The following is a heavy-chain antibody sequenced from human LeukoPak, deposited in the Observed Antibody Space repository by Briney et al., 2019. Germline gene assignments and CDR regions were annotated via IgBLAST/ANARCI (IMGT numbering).Heavy chain of an antibody. CDR1: GYTFTTYD. J-gene: IGHJ4*02. CDR3: ARRGTKYSYGPNGLGY. D-gene: IGHD5-18*01. Sequence: ASVKVSCKASGYTFTTYDISWVRQATGQGLEWMGWMNPSSGNTAYPQKFQGRVTMTRDTSISTAYMELSSLGSEDTAVYYCARRGTKYSYGPNGLGYWGQGTLVTVPS. CDR2: MNPSSGNT. V-gene: IGHV1-8*01.